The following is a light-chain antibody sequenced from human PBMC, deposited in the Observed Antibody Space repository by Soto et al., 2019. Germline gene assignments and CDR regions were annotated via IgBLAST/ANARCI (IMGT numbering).Light chain of an antibody. CDR1: QSISSSY. Sequence: IVLTQSPGALSLSPGERGTLSCRASQSISSSYLAWYQQKPGQAPRLLTYGASNRATAIPDRFSGSGSGTDFTLTISRLEPEDFAVYYCQQYDDSPGTFGQGTKVDIK. J-gene: IGKJ1*01. CDR2: GAS. CDR3: QQYDDSPGT. V-gene: IGKV3-20*01.